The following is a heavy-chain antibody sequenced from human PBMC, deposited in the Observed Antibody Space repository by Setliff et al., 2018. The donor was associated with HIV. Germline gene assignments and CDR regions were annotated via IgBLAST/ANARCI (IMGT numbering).Heavy chain of an antibody. J-gene: IGHJ3*02. CDR2: VSSTNEIT. CDR3: ARDKDWAFDI. Sequence: GGSLRLSCTASGFIFSSHHMNWVRQAPGKGLEWISYVSSTNEITYADSVKGRFTISRDNAKKSLYLQMNNLRAEDTALYYCARDKDWAFDIWGQGTMVTVSS. CDR1: GFIFSSHH. D-gene: IGHD2-15*01. V-gene: IGHV3-48*01.